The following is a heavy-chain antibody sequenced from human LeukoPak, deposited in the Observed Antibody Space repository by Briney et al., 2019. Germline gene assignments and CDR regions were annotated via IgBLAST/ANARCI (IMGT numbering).Heavy chain of an antibody. CDR3: ARQTIVVPAAIHFDY. CDR1: GYSFTSYW. J-gene: IGHJ4*02. Sequence: GESLKISCKGSGYSFTSYWIGWVRQMPGKGLEWMGIIYPGDSDTRYSPSFQGQVTVSADKSISTAYLQWSSLKASDTAMYCCARQTIVVPAAIHFDYWGQGTLVTVSS. D-gene: IGHD2-2*02. CDR2: IYPGDSDT. V-gene: IGHV5-51*01.